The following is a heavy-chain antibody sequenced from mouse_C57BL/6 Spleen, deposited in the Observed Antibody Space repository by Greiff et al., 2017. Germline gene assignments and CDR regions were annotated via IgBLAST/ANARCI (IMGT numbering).Heavy chain of an antibody. Sequence: QVQLKESGPVLVKPGASVKISCKASGYAFSSSWMNWVKQRPGKGLEWIGRIYPGDGDTNYNGKFKGKATVTADKSSSTAYMQLSSLTSEDSAVYFCAKSSIYYYGSSHWCFDVWGTGTTVTVSS. J-gene: IGHJ1*03. CDR1: GYAFSSSW. V-gene: IGHV1-82*01. D-gene: IGHD1-1*01. CDR2: IYPGDGDT. CDR3: AKSSIYYYGSSHWCFDV.